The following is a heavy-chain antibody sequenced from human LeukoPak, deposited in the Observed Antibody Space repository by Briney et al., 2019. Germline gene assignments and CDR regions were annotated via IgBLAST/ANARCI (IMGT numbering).Heavy chain of an antibody. CDR2: IYSGGST. V-gene: IGHV3-66*01. CDR1: GFTVSSNY. D-gene: IGHD6-13*01. J-gene: IGHJ4*02. Sequence: GGSLRLSCAASGFTVSSNYMSWVRQAPGKGLEWVSVIYSGGSTYYADSVKGRFTISRDNSKNTLYLQMNSLRAEDTAVYYCARGPSSWLSYFDYWGQGTLVTVSS. CDR3: ARGPSSWLSYFDY.